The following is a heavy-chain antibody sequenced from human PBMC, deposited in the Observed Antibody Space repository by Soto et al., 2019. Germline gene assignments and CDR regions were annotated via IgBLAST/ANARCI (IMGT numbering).Heavy chain of an antibody. CDR2: IGPESGAT. D-gene: IGHD1-26*01. CDR3: GRGRSGQIVVFY. Sequence: QVQLVQSGAEVKKPGASVKVSCKASGYTFTGHYIHWVRQAPEQGPEWMGEIGPESGATRYAQKFQGRVTMTRDTSITTVYMELKNLGPDDTAVYYCGRGRSGQIVVFYWGQGTPVTVSS. CDR1: GYTFTGHY. J-gene: IGHJ4*02. V-gene: IGHV1-2*02.